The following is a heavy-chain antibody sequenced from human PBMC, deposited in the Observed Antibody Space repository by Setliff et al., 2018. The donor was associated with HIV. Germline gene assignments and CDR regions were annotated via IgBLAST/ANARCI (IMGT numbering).Heavy chain of an antibody. CDR3: ARAGRGGGSYWTFDY. CDR2: IYPGDSDI. Sequence: PGESLKISCKGSGYSFTNNWIGWVRQMPGKGLEWMGIIYPGDSDIRYSPSFQGQVTISADKAISTAYLQWSSPKASDTGMYYCARAGRGGGSYWTFDYWGQGTLVTVSS. CDR1: GYSFTNNW. D-gene: IGHD1-26*01. J-gene: IGHJ4*02. V-gene: IGHV5-51*01.